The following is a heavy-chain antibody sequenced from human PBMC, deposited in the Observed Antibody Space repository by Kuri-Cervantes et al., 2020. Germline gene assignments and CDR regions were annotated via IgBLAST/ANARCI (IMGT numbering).Heavy chain of an antibody. CDR2: ISSSGSTI. V-gene: IGHV3-48*03. CDR1: GFTFSRFS. CDR3: ARENGDFWSGYMSYYLDV. D-gene: IGHD3-3*01. Sequence: GGSLRLSCAASGFTFSRFSMTWVRQAPGKGLEWVSYISSSGSTIYYADSVKGRFTISRDNAKNSLYLQMNSLRAEDTAVYFCARENGDFWSGYMSYYLDVWGKGTTVTVSS. J-gene: IGHJ6*03.